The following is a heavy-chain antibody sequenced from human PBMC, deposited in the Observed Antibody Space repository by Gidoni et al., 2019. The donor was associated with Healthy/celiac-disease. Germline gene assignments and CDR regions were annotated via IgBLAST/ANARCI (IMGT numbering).Heavy chain of an antibody. J-gene: IGHJ3*02. Sequence: QLQLQESGPGLVTPSETLSLTCTVSGGSISSSSYYWGWIRQPPGKGLEGIGSIYYSGSTYDNPSLKSRVTISVDTSKNQFSLKLSSVTAADTAVYYCARPHCSGGSCYSWDAFDIWGQGTMVTVSS. CDR2: IYYSGST. V-gene: IGHV4-39*01. CDR3: ARPHCSGGSCYSWDAFDI. CDR1: GGSISSSSYY. D-gene: IGHD2-15*01.